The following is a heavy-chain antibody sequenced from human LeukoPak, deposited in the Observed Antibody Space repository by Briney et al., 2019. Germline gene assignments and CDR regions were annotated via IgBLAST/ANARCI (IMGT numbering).Heavy chain of an antibody. CDR1: GFTFSSYW. Sequence: GGSLRLSCAASGFTFSSYWMSWVRQAPGKGLEWVANIKQDGSEKYYVDSVKGRFTISRDNAKNSLYLQMNSLRAEDTAVYYCARDGERRWVLIDYWGQGTLVTVSS. CDR2: IKQDGSEK. CDR3: ARDGERRWVLIDY. V-gene: IGHV3-7*01. J-gene: IGHJ4*02. D-gene: IGHD3-10*01.